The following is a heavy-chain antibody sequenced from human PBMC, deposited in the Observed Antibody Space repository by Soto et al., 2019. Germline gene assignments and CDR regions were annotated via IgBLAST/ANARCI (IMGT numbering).Heavy chain of an antibody. V-gene: IGHV3-48*01. CDR1: GFTFSSYS. J-gene: IGHJ6*03. D-gene: IGHD2-2*01. Sequence: EVQLVESGGGLVQPGGSLRLSCAASGFTFSSYSMNWVRQAPGKGLEWVSYISSSSSTIYYADSVKGRFTISRDNAKNSLHLQMNSLRAEDTAVYYCARVPAAYYYYYMDVWGKGTTVTVSS. CDR2: ISSSSSTI. CDR3: ARVPAAYYYYYMDV.